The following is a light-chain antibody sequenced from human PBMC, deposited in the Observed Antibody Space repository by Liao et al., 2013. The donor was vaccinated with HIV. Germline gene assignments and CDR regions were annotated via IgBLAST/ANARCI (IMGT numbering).Light chain of an antibody. V-gene: IGLV3-21*01. J-gene: IGLJ3*02. Sequence: SYVLTQPPSVSVAPGQTARITCGGDNVGRKNVHWYQQKPGQAPVLVISYNTDRPSGIPERFSGSNSGNTATLTLSGTQAMDEADYFCQAWDRSADVMFGGGTKLTV. CDR1: NVGRKN. CDR3: QAWDRSADVM. CDR2: YNT.